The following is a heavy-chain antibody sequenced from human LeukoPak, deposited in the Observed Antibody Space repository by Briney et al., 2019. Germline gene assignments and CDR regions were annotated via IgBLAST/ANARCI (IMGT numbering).Heavy chain of an antibody. CDR3: TRHGSYYYGSGASDY. J-gene: IGHJ4*02. V-gene: IGHV3-73*01. Sequence: GGSLRLSCAASGFTFSGSAMHWVRQASGKGLEWVGRIRSKANSYATAYAASVKGRFTISRDDSKNTAYLQMNSLKTEDTAVYYCTRHGSYYYGSGASDYWGQGTLVTVSS. CDR2: IRSKANSYAT. CDR1: GFTFSGSA. D-gene: IGHD3-10*01.